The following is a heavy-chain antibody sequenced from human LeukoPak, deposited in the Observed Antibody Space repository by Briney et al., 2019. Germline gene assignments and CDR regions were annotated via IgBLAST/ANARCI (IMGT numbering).Heavy chain of an antibody. J-gene: IGHJ4*02. Sequence: PGGSLRLSCAASGFTFRSYWMSWVRQAPGKGLEWVSIIYSGGSTYYADSVKGRFTISRDNSKNTLYLQMNSLRAEDTAVYYCARVTGSYYPFDYWGQGTLVTVSS. CDR3: ARVTGSYYPFDY. CDR1: GFTFRSYW. V-gene: IGHV3-53*01. D-gene: IGHD3-10*01. CDR2: IYSGGST.